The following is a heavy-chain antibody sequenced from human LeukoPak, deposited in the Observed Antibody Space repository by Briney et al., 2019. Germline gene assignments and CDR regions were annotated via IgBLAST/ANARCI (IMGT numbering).Heavy chain of an antibody. J-gene: IGHJ3*02. Sequence: GGSLRLSCAASGFTFSTYAMSWVRQAPGKGLEWVSAIRSSGGSTYYADSVEGRFTISRDNSKNTLYLQMNSLRAEDTAVYYCAKDIFYDSSGYIWGQGTMVTVSS. CDR1: GFTFSTYA. D-gene: IGHD3-22*01. CDR3: AKDIFYDSSGYI. CDR2: IRSSGGST. V-gene: IGHV3-23*01.